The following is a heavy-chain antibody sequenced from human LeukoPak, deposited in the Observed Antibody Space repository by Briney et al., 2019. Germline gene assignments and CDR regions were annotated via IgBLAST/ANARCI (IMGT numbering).Heavy chain of an antibody. V-gene: IGHV3-30*04. Sequence: GEFLRLSCAASGFTFSSYAMHWVRQAPGKGLEWVAVISYDGSNKYYADSVKGRFTISRDNSKNTLYLQMNSLRAEDTAVYYCARDGSKYCSSTSCYSGYYYYGMDVWGQGTTVTVSS. J-gene: IGHJ6*02. D-gene: IGHD2-2*01. CDR2: ISYDGSNK. CDR3: ARDGSKYCSSTSCYSGYYYYGMDV. CDR1: GFTFSSYA.